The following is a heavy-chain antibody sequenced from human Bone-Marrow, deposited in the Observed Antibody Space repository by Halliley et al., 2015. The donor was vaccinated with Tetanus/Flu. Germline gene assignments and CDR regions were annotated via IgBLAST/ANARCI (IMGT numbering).Heavy chain of an antibody. D-gene: IGHD2-15*01. Sequence: CAAAGFTFSDYYVNWIRQAPGQGLEWVTYIGSSGTTIYYADSVRGRFTISRDNTQNTLHLQMNSLSVDDTAVYYCATDGVCGFGNCNSAPWGQGTLVTVSS. CDR1: GFTFSDYY. V-gene: IGHV3-11*01. CDR3: ATDGVCGFGNCNSAP. J-gene: IGHJ5*02. CDR2: IGSSGTTI.